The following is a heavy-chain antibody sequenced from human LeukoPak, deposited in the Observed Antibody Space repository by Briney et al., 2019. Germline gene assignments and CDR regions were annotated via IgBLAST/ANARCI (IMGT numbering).Heavy chain of an antibody. CDR1: GFTFSSYS. V-gene: IGHV3-21*01. J-gene: IGHJ4*02. CDR3: VRRAYCSGDCYFKATLYYFDY. D-gene: IGHD2-21*02. CDR2: VSTSSSYI. Sequence: NTGGSLRLSCAASGFTFSSYSMNWVRQAPGKGLEWVSSVSTSSSYIYYADSVKGRFTISRDNSKSTLYLQVDSLRADDTAVYYCVRRAYCSGDCYFKATLYYFDYWGQGALLTVSS.